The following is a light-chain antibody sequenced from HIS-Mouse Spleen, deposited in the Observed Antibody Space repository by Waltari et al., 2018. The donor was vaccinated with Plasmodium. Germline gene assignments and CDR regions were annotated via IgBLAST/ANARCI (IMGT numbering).Light chain of an antibody. CDR1: ALPKKY. CDR2: EDS. J-gene: IGLJ3*02. V-gene: IGLV3-10*01. CDR3: YSTDSSGNHRV. Sequence: SYELTQPPSVSVSPGQTARITCSGDALPKKYAYWYQQKSGQAPVLVIYEDSKRPSGIPERMSGRSSGTMGTVAISGAQVEDEADYYCYSTDSSGNHRVFGGGTKLTVL.